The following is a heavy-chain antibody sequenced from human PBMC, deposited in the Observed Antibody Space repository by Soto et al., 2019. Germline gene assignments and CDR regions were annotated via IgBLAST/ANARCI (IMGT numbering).Heavy chain of an antibody. CDR1: GGSFSGYY. D-gene: IGHD4-17*01. CDR3: ARKHQHGDRADFDY. CDR2: INHSGST. Sequence: SETLSLTCAVYGGSFSGYYWSWIRQPPGKGLEWIGEINHSGSTNYNPSLKSRVTISVDTSKNQFSLKLSSVTAADTAVYYCARKHQHGDRADFDYWGQGTLVTVSS. V-gene: IGHV4-34*01. J-gene: IGHJ4*02.